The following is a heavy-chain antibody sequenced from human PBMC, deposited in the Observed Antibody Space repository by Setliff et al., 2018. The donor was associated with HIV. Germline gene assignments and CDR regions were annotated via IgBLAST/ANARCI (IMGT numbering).Heavy chain of an antibody. CDR1: GGTFSSYA. D-gene: IGHD5-12*01. Sequence: GASVKVSCKASGGTFSSYAISWVRQAPGQGLEWMGGIIPIFGTANYAQKFQGRVTITTDESTTTVYMEVRSLKSEDTALYYCARGPLYGYDRGYFDYWGQGTLVTVSS. J-gene: IGHJ4*02. CDR2: IIPIFGTA. V-gene: IGHV1-69*05. CDR3: ARGPLYGYDRGYFDY.